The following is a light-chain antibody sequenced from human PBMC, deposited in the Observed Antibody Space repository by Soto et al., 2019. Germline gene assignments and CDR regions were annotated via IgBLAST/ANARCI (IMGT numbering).Light chain of an antibody. J-gene: IGKJ4*01. Sequence: EIAMTQSPATLSASPGERATLSCRASQSVNNFLAWYQQKPGQAPRLLIYTASTRATGIPARLSGSGSGTEFTLTVSSLQSEDFAVYYCQQFSSCPHPVGGGTKVEIK. CDR2: TAS. V-gene: IGKV3-15*01. CDR1: QSVNNF. CDR3: QQFSSCPHP.